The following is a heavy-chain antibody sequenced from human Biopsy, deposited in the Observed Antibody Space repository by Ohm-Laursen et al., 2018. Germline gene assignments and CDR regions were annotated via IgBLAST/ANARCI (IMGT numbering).Heavy chain of an antibody. V-gene: IGHV4-59*11. CDR2: ISCTGYT. D-gene: IGHD4-23*01. Sequence: SDTLSLTCTVSGGSFTGHYWSWIRQPPGKGLEWIGHISCTGYTSYNASLKSRVTISVDTSRNHFSLRLSSLIAADTAVYYCARGSNDSGGLYFPRWGQGTLLTVSS. CDR1: GGSFTGHY. J-gene: IGHJ4*02. CDR3: ARGSNDSGGLYFPR.